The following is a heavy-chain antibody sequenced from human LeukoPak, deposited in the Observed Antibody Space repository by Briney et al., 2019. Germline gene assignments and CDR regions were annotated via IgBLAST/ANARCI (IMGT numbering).Heavy chain of an antibody. V-gene: IGHV3-23*01. CDR3: ARVLTGTNYKPMDV. J-gene: IGHJ6*02. CDR1: GFTFSSYA. D-gene: IGHD1-1*01. CDR2: ISSSGGNT. Sequence: GASLRLSCAASGFTFSSYAMRWVRQAPGKGLEWVSTISSSGGNTYYADSVRGRFTVSRDNSKNTLYLQMNSLRAEDTAVYYCARVLTGTNYKPMDVWGQGTTVTVSS.